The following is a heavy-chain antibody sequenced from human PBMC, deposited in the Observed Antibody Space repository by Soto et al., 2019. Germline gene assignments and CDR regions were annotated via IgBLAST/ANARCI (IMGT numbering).Heavy chain of an antibody. CDR3: AKESGWSWYNWFDP. CDR2: IVPLFGTT. J-gene: IGHJ5*02. D-gene: IGHD6-13*01. Sequence: QVQLVQSGAEVKKPGSSVKVSCKASGGNFTSYAISWVRQAPGQGLEFMGGIVPLFGTTNYAHKIRGRVTVTAEEFTSTVYMEMSSLRSEDTAVYYCAKESGWSWYNWFDPWGQGTLVAVST. V-gene: IGHV1-69*01. CDR1: GGNFTSYA.